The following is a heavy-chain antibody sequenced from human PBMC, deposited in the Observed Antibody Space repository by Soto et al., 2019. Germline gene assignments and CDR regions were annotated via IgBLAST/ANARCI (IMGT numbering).Heavy chain of an antibody. J-gene: IGHJ4*02. CDR3: SRDPSYGALDY. D-gene: IGHD4-17*01. Sequence: PGGSLRLSCAASGFPFSNYYMTWIRQIAGKRLEWVASVNPDGSQKGHVGSLRGRVTISRDNVKNLLYLQMDSLRAEDTAVYYCSRDPSYGALDYWGQGALVTVSS. V-gene: IGHV3-7*01. CDR1: GFPFSNYY. CDR2: VNPDGSQK.